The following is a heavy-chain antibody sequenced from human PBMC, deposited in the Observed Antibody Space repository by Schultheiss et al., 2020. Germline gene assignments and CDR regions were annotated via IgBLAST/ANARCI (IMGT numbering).Heavy chain of an antibody. CDR1: GYTFTSYG. CDR3: TRRKSSYCSGGSCLADY. Sequence: GESLKISCKASGYTFTSYGISWVRQAPGQGLEWMGWISAYNGNTNYAQKFQERVTITRDMSTSTAYMELSSLRSEDTAVYYSTRRKSSYCSGGSCLADYWGQGTLVTVSS. J-gene: IGHJ4*02. D-gene: IGHD2-15*01. CDR2: ISAYNGNT. V-gene: IGHV1-18*01.